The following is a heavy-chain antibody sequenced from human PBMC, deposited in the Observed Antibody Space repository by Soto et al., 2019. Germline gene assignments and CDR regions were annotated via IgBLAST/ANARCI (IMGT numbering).Heavy chain of an antibody. CDR3: ARQCGGDCSNAFPL. CDR1: GFSVSTNF. Sequence: EEQLVESGGGLVRPGGSLRLSCAVSGFSVSTNFMNWVRQAPGKEPQWVAVLYPGPGTYYGDSVKGRFIISRDDSTNTLFLHLTNMRAEDTAVYYCARQCGGDCSNAFPLWGQGTMVTVSS. D-gene: IGHD2-21*01. CDR2: LYPGPGT. J-gene: IGHJ3*01. V-gene: IGHV3-66*04.